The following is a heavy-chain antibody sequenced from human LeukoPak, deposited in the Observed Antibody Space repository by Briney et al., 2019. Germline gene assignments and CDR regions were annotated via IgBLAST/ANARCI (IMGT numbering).Heavy chain of an antibody. CDR1: GFSFGNYA. Sequence: GGSLRLSRATSGFSFGNYAMNWVRQAPGKGLEWVSGISASGGTTYYADSVRGRFTISRDNAKNSLYLQMNSLRAEDTALYYCAKDEHGNYGTIDYWGQGTLVTVSS. D-gene: IGHD4-17*01. J-gene: IGHJ4*02. CDR3: AKDEHGNYGTIDY. V-gene: IGHV3-23*01. CDR2: ISASGGTT.